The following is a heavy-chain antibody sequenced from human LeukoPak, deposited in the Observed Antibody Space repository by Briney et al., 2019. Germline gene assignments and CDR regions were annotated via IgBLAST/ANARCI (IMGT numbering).Heavy chain of an antibody. CDR3: ARGGYSRRAFDY. CDR2: FYTSGST. CDR1: GGSISSYY. Sequence: SETLSLTCTVSGGSISSYYWSWIRQPAGKGLEWIGRFYTSGSTNYNPSLKSRVTMSVDTSKNQFSLKLSSVTAADTAVYYCARGGYSRRAFDYWGQGTLVTVSS. V-gene: IGHV4-4*07. J-gene: IGHJ4*02. D-gene: IGHD6-13*01.